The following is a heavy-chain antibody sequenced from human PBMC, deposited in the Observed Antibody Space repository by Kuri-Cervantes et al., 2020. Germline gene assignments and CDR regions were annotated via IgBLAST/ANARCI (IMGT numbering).Heavy chain of an antibody. CDR2: INPSGGST. V-gene: IGHV1-46*01. J-gene: IGHJ4*02. D-gene: IGHD3-10*01. Sequence: ASVKVSCKASGYTFTDYYMHWVRQAPGQGLEWMAMINPSGGSTTYAQKFQGRVTMTRDTSTSTVYMELSSLRSEDTAVYYCARASLGGYYSDYWGQGTLVTVSS. CDR1: GYTFTDYY. CDR3: ARASLGGYYSDY.